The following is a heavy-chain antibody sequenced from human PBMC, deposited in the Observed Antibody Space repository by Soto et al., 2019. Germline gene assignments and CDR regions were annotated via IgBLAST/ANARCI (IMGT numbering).Heavy chain of an antibody. CDR3: AKTMVRGDNNWFDP. V-gene: IGHV3-30*18. CDR1: GVTFISHG. J-gene: IGHJ5*02. D-gene: IGHD3-10*01. CDR2: ISYDGSNK. Sequence: GGSMRHSRASSGVTFISHGIRWVSQAPGKGLEWVAGISYDGSNKYYADSVKGRFTISRDNSKNTLYLQMNCLRAEDTAVYYSAKTMVRGDNNWFDPWGQGTLVTVSS.